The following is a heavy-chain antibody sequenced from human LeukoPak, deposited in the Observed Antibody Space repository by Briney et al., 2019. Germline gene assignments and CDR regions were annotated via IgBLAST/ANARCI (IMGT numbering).Heavy chain of an antibody. Sequence: SENLSLNCAVYGGSFSGYYWSWIRQPPGKGLEWIGEINHSGSTNYNPSLKSRVTISVDTSKNQFSLKLSSVTAADTAVYYCARGFTSSWYFDYWGQGTLVTVSS. CDR1: GGSFSGYY. V-gene: IGHV4-34*01. J-gene: IGHJ4*02. CDR3: ARGFTSSWYFDY. D-gene: IGHD6-13*01. CDR2: INHSGST.